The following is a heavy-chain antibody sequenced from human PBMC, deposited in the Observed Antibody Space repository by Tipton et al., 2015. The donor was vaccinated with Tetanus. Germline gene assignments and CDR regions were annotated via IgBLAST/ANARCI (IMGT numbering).Heavy chain of an antibody. CDR1: GFSVTSSY. Sequence: QLVQSGGGLIQPGGSLRLSCAASGFSVTSSYMSWVRQALGKGLEWVSVIYTGGTIYYADSVKGRFTISRDKSKNTLSLEMTSLRAEDTAVYYCTKGGSGLFDSWGQGTLVTVSS. D-gene: IGHD2-15*01. CDR3: TKGGSGLFDS. V-gene: IGHV3-53*01. J-gene: IGHJ4*02. CDR2: IYTGGTI.